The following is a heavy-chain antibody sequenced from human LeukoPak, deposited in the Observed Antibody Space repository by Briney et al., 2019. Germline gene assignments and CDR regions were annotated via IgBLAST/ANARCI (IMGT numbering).Heavy chain of an antibody. D-gene: IGHD3/OR15-3a*01. CDR2: INHSGSA. J-gene: IGHJ4*02. CDR1: GGSFSGYY. CDR3: ARGLGLPY. V-gene: IGHV4-34*01. Sequence: SETLSLTCAVYGGSFSGYYWSWIRQPPGKGLEWIGEINHSGSANYNPSLKSRVTISVDTSKNQFSLKLSSVTAADTAVYYCARGLGLPYWGQGTLVTVSP.